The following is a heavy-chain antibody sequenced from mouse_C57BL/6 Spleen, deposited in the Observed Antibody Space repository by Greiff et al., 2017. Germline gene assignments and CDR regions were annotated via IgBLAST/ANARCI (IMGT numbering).Heavy chain of an antibody. V-gene: IGHV2-5*01. D-gene: IGHD2-13*01. CDR2: IWRGGST. CDR1: GFSLTSYG. Sequence: QVQLQQSGPGLVQPSQSLSITCTVSGFSLTSYGVHWVRQSPGKGLEWLGVIWRGGSTDYNAAFMSRLSITKDNSKSQVFFKMNSLQADDTAIYYCAKFGDDGDLYYYAMDYWGQGTSVTVSS. CDR3: AKFGDDGDLYYYAMDY. J-gene: IGHJ4*01.